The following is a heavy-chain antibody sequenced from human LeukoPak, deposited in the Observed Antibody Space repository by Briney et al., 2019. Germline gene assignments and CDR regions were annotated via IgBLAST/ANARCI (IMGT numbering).Heavy chain of an antibody. J-gene: IGHJ4*02. CDR2: INHSGST. CDR3: ARYHRGYSYGYRAGGFDY. Sequence: SETLSLTCAVYGGSFSGYYWSWIRQPPGKGLEWIGEINHSGSTNYNPSLKSRVTISVDTSKNQFSLKLSSVTAADTAVHYCARYHRGYSYGYRAGGFDYWGQGTLVTVSS. V-gene: IGHV4-34*01. D-gene: IGHD5-18*01. CDR1: GGSFSGYY.